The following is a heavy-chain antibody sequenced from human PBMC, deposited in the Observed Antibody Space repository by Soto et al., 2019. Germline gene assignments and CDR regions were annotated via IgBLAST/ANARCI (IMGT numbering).Heavy chain of an antibody. CDR1: GFTFSTYA. J-gene: IGHJ3*02. D-gene: IGHD3-22*01. Sequence: AGSLRLSCAASGFTFSTYAMHWVRQAPGKVLEWVSAIGGSGGSTYYADSVKGRFTISRDNSKNTLYLQMNSLRAEDTAVYYCAKDQWDYEASSAPRAFHIWGQGTMVTI. CDR2: IGGSGGST. V-gene: IGHV3-23*01. CDR3: AKDQWDYEASSAPRAFHI.